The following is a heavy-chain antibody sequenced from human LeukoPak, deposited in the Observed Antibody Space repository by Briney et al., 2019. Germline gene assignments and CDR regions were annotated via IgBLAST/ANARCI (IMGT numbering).Heavy chain of an antibody. CDR1: GGPFRSYA. V-gene: IGHV1-69*11. CDR3: ARDPSWYFDY. Sequence: VQFSCHASGGPFRSYAISWVRPAPGQGLEWMGRIIPILGTANYAQKFQGRVTITTDESTSTAYMELSSLRSEDTAVYYCARDPSWYFDYWGQGTLVTVSS. J-gene: IGHJ4*02. CDR2: IIPILGTA.